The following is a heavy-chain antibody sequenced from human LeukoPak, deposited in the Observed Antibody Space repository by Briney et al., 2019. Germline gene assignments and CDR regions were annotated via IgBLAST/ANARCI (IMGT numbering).Heavy chain of an antibody. CDR1: GGSISSGDYY. CDR2: IYYSGST. V-gene: IGHV4-30-4*01. J-gene: IGHJ4*02. Sequence: SQTLSLTCTVSGGSISSGDYYWSWIRQPPGKGLEWIGYIYYSGSTYYNPSLKSRVTMSVDTSKNQFSLRLSSVTAADTAVYYCARHVDTTFDYWGQGTLGTVSS. CDR3: ARHVDTTFDY. D-gene: IGHD1-26*01.